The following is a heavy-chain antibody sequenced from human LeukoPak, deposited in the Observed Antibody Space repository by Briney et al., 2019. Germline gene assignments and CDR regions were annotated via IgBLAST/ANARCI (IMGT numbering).Heavy chain of an antibody. CDR3: AREDGFWSQSRYYYMDV. CDR1: GFTFSSYW. CDR2: IKQDGSEK. V-gene: IGHV3-7*01. J-gene: IGHJ6*03. D-gene: IGHD3-3*01. Sequence: PGGSLRLSCAASGFTFSSYWMSWVRQAPGKGLEWVANIKQDGSEKYYVDSVKGRFTISRDNAKNSLYLQMNSLRAEDTAVYYCAREDGFWSQSRYYYMDVWGKGTTVTVSS.